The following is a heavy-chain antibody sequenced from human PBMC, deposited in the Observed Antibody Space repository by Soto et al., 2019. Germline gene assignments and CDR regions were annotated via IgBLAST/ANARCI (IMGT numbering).Heavy chain of an antibody. CDR2: TIPAFGTA. D-gene: IGHD1-1*01. Sequence: QVHLVQSGAEVKSPGSAVKVSCKVSGAGDTFSNYGLNWMRQAPGQGLEWMGGTIPAFGTANYAQKFQGRVTITADTSTTTAYMELSSLRSDDTAVXYCWRHDKTALPPLDSWGQGTLVSVSS. J-gene: IGHJ4*02. CDR3: WRHDKTALPPLDS. V-gene: IGHV1-69*06. CDR1: GAGDTFSNYG.